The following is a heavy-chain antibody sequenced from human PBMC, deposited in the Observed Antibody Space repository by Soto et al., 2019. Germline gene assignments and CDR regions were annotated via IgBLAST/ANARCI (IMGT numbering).Heavy chain of an antibody. CDR1: GFTFSSYA. V-gene: IGHV3-64*01. CDR2: ISSNGGST. D-gene: IGHD2-2*01. CDR3: ARGTLGYCSSTSCYGGWDFDY. J-gene: IGHJ4*02. Sequence: GGSLRLSCAASGFTFSSYAMHWVRQAPGKGLEYVSAISSNGGSTYYANSVKGRFTISRDNSKNTLYLQMGSLRAEDMAVYYCARGTLGYCSSTSCYGGWDFDYWGQGTLVTVSS.